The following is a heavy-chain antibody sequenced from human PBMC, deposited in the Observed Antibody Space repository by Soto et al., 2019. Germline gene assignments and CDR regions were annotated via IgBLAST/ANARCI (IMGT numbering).Heavy chain of an antibody. CDR1: GGSISSHY. J-gene: IGHJ6*02. CDR2: IYYSRIT. CDR3: ARDVGGGAPTHYYGLDV. V-gene: IGHV4-59*11. Sequence: QVQLQESGPGLVKPSETLSLTCIVSGGSISSHYWSWIRQPPGKGLEWIGYIYYSRITDYNPSLKSRVTISGDTSTNQVSLRLRSVTAADTAVYFCARDVGGGAPTHYYGLDVWGQGTTFTVSS. D-gene: IGHD2-21*01.